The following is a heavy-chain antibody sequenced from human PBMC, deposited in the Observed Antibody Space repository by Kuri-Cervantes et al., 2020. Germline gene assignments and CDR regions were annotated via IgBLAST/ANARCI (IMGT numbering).Heavy chain of an antibody. V-gene: IGHV1-2*02. Sequence: ASVKVSCKASGYTFTGYYMHWVRQAPGQGLEWMGWINPNSGGTNYAQKFQGRVTMTRDTSISTAYMELSRLRPDDTAVYYCARGQHYYDSSGYYWALYYFDYWGQGTLVTVSS. CDR2: INPNSGGT. CDR3: ARGQHYYDSSGYYWALYYFDY. D-gene: IGHD3-22*01. J-gene: IGHJ4*02. CDR1: GYTFTGYY.